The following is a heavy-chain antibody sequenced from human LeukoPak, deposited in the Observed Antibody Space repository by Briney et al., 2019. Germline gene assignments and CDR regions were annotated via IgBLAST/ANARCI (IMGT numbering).Heavy chain of an antibody. J-gene: IGHJ4*02. D-gene: IGHD4-23*01. V-gene: IGHV3-7*01. Sequence: GGSLRLSCTASGLTFSSDWISWVRQAPGKGLEWVANMKQDGSEKYYVDSVKGRFTISRDNANNSLYLQMNSLRAEDTAVYYCAAGGNSDYWGQGTLVTVSS. CDR2: MKQDGSEK. CDR3: AAGGNSDY. CDR1: GLTFSSDW.